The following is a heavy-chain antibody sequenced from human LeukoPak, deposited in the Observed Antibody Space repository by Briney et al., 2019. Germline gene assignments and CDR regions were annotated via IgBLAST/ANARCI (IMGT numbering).Heavy chain of an antibody. CDR2: IRGSGGST. D-gene: IGHD1-26*01. Sequence: GGSLRLSCAASGFTFSSYAMSWVRQAPGKGLEWVSAIRGSGGSTYYADSVKGRFTISRDNSKNTLYLQMNSLRAEDTAVYYCAKDRGMGALYNWFDPWGQGTLVTVSS. CDR3: AKDRGMGALYNWFDP. CDR1: GFTFSSYA. V-gene: IGHV3-23*01. J-gene: IGHJ5*02.